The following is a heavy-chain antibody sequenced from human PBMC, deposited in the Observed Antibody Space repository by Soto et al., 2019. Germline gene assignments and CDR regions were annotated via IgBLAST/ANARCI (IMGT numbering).Heavy chain of an antibody. V-gene: IGHV4-59*01. J-gene: IGHJ4*02. CDR3: ARLPGPRDGYTPGGY. CDR1: GGYIGSYY. CDR2: IYYSGST. D-gene: IGHD5-12*01. Sequence: ETLSVRCTVLGGYIGSYYGSWTRKTPGKGLEWIGYIYYSGSTNYNPSLQSRVTISVETSKNQFSLELSAVTAADTAVYYCARLPGPRDGYTPGGYWRQGTLVTVSS.